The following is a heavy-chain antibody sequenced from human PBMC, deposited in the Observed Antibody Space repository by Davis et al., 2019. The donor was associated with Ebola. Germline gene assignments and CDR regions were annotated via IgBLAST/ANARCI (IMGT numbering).Heavy chain of an antibody. Sequence: SVKVSCKASGGTFSSYAISWVRQAPGQGLEWMGGIIPIFGTANYAQKFQGRVTITADESTSTAYMELSSLRSEDTAVYYCARSVGCSSTSCYNEDRDYYYYYYMDVWGKGTTVTVSS. CDR1: GGTFSSYA. J-gene: IGHJ6*03. CDR2: IIPIFGTA. V-gene: IGHV1-69*13. CDR3: ARSVGCSSTSCYNEDRDYYYYYYMDV. D-gene: IGHD2-2*02.